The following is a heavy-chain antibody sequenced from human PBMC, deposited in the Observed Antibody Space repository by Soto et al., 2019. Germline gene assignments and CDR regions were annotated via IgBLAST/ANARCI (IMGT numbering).Heavy chain of an antibody. D-gene: IGHD4-17*01. V-gene: IGHV4-31*03. J-gene: IGHJ4*02. CDR3: ARGVRTTVPNY. CDR2: IYYTGST. Sequence: SETLSLTCTVPGGSISTGGYYWNWIRQHPEKGLEWIGYIYYTGSTYYNPSLKSRVTISIDTSKNQFSLKVSSVTAADTAVYYCARGVRTTVPNYWGQGTLVTVSS. CDR1: GGSISTGGYY.